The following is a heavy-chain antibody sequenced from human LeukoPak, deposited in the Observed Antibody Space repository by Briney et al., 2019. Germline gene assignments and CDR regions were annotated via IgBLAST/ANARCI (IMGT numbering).Heavy chain of an antibody. Sequence: GGSLRLSCAASGFTFSTYWMSWVRQAPGKGLEWVANIKQDGSEKYYVDSVKGRFTISRDSAKNSLYLQMNSLRAEDTAVYYCARVRTTVTYYFDYWGQGTLVTVSS. V-gene: IGHV3-7*01. J-gene: IGHJ4*02. CDR2: IKQDGSEK. D-gene: IGHD4-17*01. CDR1: GFTFSTYW. CDR3: ARVRTTVTYYFDY.